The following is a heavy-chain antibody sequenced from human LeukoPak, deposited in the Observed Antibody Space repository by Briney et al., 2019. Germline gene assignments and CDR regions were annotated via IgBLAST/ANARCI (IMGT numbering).Heavy chain of an antibody. CDR1: GYTFTNYP. CDR3: ARGYDTTGYFSY. V-gene: IGHV7-4-1*02. Sequence: ASVKVSCTPSGYTFTNYPLNWVRQAPGQGLEWMGWINTNTGNPTYAQGFTGRFVFSSDTSVTTAYLRISSLKAEDTAVYYCARGYDTTGYFSYWGQGTLVTVSS. CDR2: INTNTGNP. D-gene: IGHD3-9*01. J-gene: IGHJ4*02.